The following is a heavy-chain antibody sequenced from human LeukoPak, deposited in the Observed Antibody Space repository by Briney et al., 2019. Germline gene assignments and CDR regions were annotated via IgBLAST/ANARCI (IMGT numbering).Heavy chain of an antibody. CDR1: GFTFDDYG. J-gene: IGHJ2*01. CDR3: ARSRSYDSSGYYYWYFDL. CDR2: INWNGGST. V-gene: IGHV3-20*04. Sequence: PGGSLRLSCAASGFTFDDYGMSWVRQAPGKGLEWVSGINWNGGSTGYADSVKGRFTISRDNAKNSLYVQMNSLRAEDTALYYCARSRSYDSSGYYYWYFDLWGRGTLVTVSS. D-gene: IGHD3-22*01.